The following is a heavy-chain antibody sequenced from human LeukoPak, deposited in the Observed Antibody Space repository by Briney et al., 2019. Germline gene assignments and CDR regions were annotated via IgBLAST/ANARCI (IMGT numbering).Heavy chain of an antibody. CDR3: ARGGQPGRITIFGVVKYAFDI. V-gene: IGHV4-34*01. D-gene: IGHD3-3*01. Sequence: PSETLSLTCAVYGGSFSGYYWSWIRQPPGKGLEWIGEINHSGSTNYNPSLKSRVTISVDTSKNQFSLKLSSVTAADTAVYYCARGGQPGRITIFGVVKYAFDIWGQGTMVTVSS. J-gene: IGHJ3*02. CDR1: GGSFSGYY. CDR2: INHSGST.